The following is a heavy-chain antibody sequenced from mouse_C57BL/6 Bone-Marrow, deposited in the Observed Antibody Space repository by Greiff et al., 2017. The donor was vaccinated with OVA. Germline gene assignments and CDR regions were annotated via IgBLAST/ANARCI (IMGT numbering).Heavy chain of an antibody. D-gene: IGHD1-1*02. V-gene: IGHV1-18*01. CDR2: INPNNGGT. J-gene: IGHJ3*01. CDR3: ARERNGLWFAY. Sequence: VQLQQSGPELVKPGASVKIPCKASGYTFTDYNMDWVKQSHGKSLEWIGDINPNNGGTIYNQKFKGKATLTVDKSSSTAYMELRSLTSEDTAVYYCARERNGLWFAYWGKGTLVTVSA. CDR1: GYTFTDYN.